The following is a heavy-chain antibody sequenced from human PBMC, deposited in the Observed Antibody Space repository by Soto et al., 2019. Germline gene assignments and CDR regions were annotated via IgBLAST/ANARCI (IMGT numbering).Heavy chain of an antibody. D-gene: IGHD5-18*01. CDR2: NIPIFGTA. CDR1: GGTFSSYA. J-gene: IGHJ3*02. Sequence: QVQLVQSGAEVKKPGSSVKVSCKASGGTFSSYAISWVRQAPGQELEWMGGNIPIFGTANYAQKFQGRVTITADEFTSTAYMALSSLRSEDTAVYYCARDSGGYSYGYAHAFDIWGQGTMVTVSS. CDR3: ARDSGGYSYGYAHAFDI. V-gene: IGHV1-69*01.